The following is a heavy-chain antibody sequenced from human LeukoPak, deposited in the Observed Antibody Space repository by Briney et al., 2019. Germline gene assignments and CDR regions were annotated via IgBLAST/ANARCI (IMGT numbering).Heavy chain of an antibody. Sequence: ASVKVSCKASGYTFTSYGISWVRQAPGQGLEWMGWISANNGSTNYAQMLQGRVTMTTDTSTSTVYMELRSLRSDDTAVYYCARDYNYYGSGSYHDYWGQGTLVTVSS. CDR2: ISANNGST. CDR1: GYTFTSYG. CDR3: ARDYNYYGSGSYHDY. J-gene: IGHJ4*02. V-gene: IGHV1-18*01. D-gene: IGHD3-10*01.